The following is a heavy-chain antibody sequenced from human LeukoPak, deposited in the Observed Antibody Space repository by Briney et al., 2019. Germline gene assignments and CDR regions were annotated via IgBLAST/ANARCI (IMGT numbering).Heavy chain of an antibody. D-gene: IGHD2-15*01. CDR3: VVVVAAMDFDY. J-gene: IGHJ4*02. CDR2: ISSSGSTI. V-gene: IGHV3-48*03. CDR1: GFTFSSYE. Sequence: EGSLRLSCAASGFTFSSYEMNWVRQAPGKGLEWVSYISSSGSTIYYADSVKGRFTISRDNAKNSLYLQMNSLRAEDTAVYYCVVVVAAMDFDYWGQGTLVTVSS.